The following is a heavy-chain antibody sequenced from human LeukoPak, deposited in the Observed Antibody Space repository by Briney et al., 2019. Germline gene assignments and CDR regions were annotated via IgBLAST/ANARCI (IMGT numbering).Heavy chain of an antibody. CDR2: IYTGGGT. Sequence: GGSLRLSCAASGFTVGSTYMSWVRQAPGKGLEWVSVIYTGGGTYYAASVKGRFTISRDNSKNTLYLLMNSLRAEDTAVYYCAGRTCLARGVHYMDVWGKGTTVTVSS. D-gene: IGHD3-10*01. V-gene: IGHV3-53*01. CDR3: AGRTCLARGVHYMDV. CDR1: GFTVGSTY. J-gene: IGHJ6*03.